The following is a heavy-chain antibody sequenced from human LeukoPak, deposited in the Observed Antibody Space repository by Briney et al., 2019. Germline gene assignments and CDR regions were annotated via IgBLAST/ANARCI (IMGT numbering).Heavy chain of an antibody. CDR3: ARDDLWFGELSAEYFHH. J-gene: IGHJ1*01. CDR2: INWNGGST. Sequence: GGSLRLSCAASGFSVSTTYMSWVRQAPGKGLEWVSSINWNGGSTGYADSVKGRFTISRDNAKNSLYLQMNSLRAEDTAVYYCARDDLWFGELSAEYFHHWGQGTLVTVSS. D-gene: IGHD3-10*01. V-gene: IGHV3-20*04. CDR1: GFSVSTTY.